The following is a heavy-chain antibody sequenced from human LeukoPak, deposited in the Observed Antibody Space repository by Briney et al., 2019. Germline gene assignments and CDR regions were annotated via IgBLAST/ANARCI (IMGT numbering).Heavy chain of an antibody. Sequence: SETLSLTCTVSGGSISSGDYYWSWIRQPPGKGLEWIGYIYYRGSTYYNPSLKSRVTISVDTSKNQFSLKLSSVTAADTAVYYCASQPAGYYYGSGSYHYFDYWGQGTLVTVSS. D-gene: IGHD3-10*01. V-gene: IGHV4-30-4*01. CDR3: ASQPAGYYYGSGSYHYFDY. CDR2: IYYRGST. CDR1: GGSISSGDYY. J-gene: IGHJ4*02.